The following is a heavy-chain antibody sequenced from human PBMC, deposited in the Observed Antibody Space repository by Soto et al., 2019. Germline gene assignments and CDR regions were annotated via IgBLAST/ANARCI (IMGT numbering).Heavy chain of an antibody. CDR2: INTGNGNT. V-gene: IGHV1-3*04. CDR3: AKILSLFGAMEV. CDR1: GYSFTMYA. D-gene: IGHD3-10*02. J-gene: IGHJ6*02. Sequence: ASVKVSCKASGYSFTMYAIHWVRQAPGQRPEWMGWINTGNGNTRYSPTFRGRLTLTTDTSASTAYLELSSLNSEDTGVYYCAKILSLFGAMEVWGQGTTVTVSS.